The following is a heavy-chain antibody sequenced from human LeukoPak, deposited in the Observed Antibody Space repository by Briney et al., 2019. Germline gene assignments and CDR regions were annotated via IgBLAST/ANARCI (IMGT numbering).Heavy chain of an antibody. CDR2: IIPILGIA. CDR3: ARLTDIVATDIDY. Sequence: GASVKVSCKASGGTFSSYTIGWGRQAPDQGLDWMGRIIPILGIANYAQKFQGRVTITADKSTSTAYMELSSLRSEDTAVYYCARLTDIVATDIDYWGQGTLVTVSS. J-gene: IGHJ4*02. CDR1: GGTFSSYT. V-gene: IGHV1-69*02. D-gene: IGHD5-12*01.